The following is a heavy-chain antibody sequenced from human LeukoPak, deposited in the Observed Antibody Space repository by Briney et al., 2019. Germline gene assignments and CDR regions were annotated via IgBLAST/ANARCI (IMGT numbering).Heavy chain of an antibody. J-gene: IGHJ4*02. CDR2: IYHSGST. D-gene: IGHD5-18*01. CDR1: GYSISSGYY. V-gene: IGHV4-38-2*02. CDR3: ARDQQDTAMVTSFDY. Sequence: SETLSLTCTVSGYSISSGYYWGWIRQPPGKGLEWIGSIYHSGSTYYNPSLKSRVTISVDTSKNQFSLKLSSVTAADTAVYYCARDQQDTAMVTSFDYWGQGTLVTVSS.